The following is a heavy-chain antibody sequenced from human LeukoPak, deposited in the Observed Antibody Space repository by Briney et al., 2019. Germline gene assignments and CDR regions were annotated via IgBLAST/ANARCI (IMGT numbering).Heavy chain of an antibody. Sequence: GGSLRLSCAASGFTFSSYSMNWVRQAPGKGLEWVAVISYDGSNKYYADSVKGRFTISRDNSKNTLYLQMNSLRAEDTAVYYCARGPDTAMADWGQGTLVTVSS. V-gene: IGHV3-30*03. CDR2: ISYDGSNK. J-gene: IGHJ4*02. CDR3: ARGPDTAMAD. D-gene: IGHD5-18*01. CDR1: GFTFSSYS.